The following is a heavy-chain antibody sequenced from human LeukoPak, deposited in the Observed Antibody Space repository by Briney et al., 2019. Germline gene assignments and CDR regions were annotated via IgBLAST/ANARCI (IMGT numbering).Heavy chain of an antibody. CDR2: IYYSGST. CDR1: GGSISSSSYY. V-gene: IGHV4-39*01. Sequence: SETLSLTCTDSGGSISSSSYYWGWIRQPPGKGLEWIGSIYYSGSTYYNPSLKSRVTISVDTSKNQFSLKLSSVTAADTAVYYCARGLSGWYTHWFDPWGQGTLVTVSS. D-gene: IGHD6-19*01. CDR3: ARGLSGWYTHWFDP. J-gene: IGHJ5*02.